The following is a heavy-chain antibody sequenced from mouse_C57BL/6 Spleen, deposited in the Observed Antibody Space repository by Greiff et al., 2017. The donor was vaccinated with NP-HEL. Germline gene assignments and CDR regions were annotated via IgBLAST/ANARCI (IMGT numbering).Heavy chain of an antibody. J-gene: IGHJ2*01. D-gene: IGHD3-2*02. CDR2: ISSGGSYT. V-gene: IGHV5-6*02. CDR1: GFTFSSYG. Sequence: EVKVVESGGDLVKPGGSLKLSCAASGFTFSSYGMSWVRQTPDKRLEWVATISSGGSYTYYPDSVKGRFTISRDNAKNTLYLQMSSLKSEDTAMYYCARRGSGGGFDYWGQGTTLTVSS. CDR3: ARRGSGGGFDY.